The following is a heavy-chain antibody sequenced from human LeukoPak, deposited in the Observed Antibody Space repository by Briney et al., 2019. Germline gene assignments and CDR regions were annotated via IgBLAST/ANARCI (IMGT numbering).Heavy chain of an antibody. CDR1: GYTFTSYY. J-gene: IGHJ4*02. D-gene: IGHD2-2*01. V-gene: IGHV1-46*01. CDR3: ARGPGPDQLAHFDY. Sequence: WASVKVSCKASGYTFTSYYMHWVRQAPGQGLEWMGIINPSGGSTSYAQKFQGRVTITRNTSISTAYMELSSLRSEGTAVYYCARGPGPDQLAHFDYWGQGTLVTVSS. CDR2: INPSGGST.